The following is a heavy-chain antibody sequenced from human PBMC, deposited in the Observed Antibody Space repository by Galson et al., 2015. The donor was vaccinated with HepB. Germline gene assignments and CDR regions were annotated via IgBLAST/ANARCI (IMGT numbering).Heavy chain of an antibody. CDR2: IKTDNNDT. V-gene: IGHV1-8*01. CDR3: MRAGFALGWVTDY. Sequence: SVKVSCKASGYTFTNYHINWVRQAPGQGLEWVGFIKTDNNDTGYAQKFRGRVTMTSSAAINTAYMELSGLTSEDTAIYYCMRAGFALGWVTDYWGQGTLVTVSS. J-gene: IGHJ4*02. CDR1: GYTFTNYH. D-gene: IGHD2-21*02.